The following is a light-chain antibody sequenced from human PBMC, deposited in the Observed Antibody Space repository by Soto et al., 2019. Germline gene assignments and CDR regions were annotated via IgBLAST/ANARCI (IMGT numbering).Light chain of an antibody. J-gene: IGKJ1*01. CDR2: KAS. V-gene: IGKV1-5*03. CDR1: QSVDTC. CDR3: QQFYRYPWT. Sequence: DIQMTQSPSTLSASVGERVTITCRASQSVDTCLAWYQQKPGKAPHLLIYKASSLETGVPSRFSGSGSVTEFTLTISSLQPDDFATYYCQQFYRYPWTFGQGTKVEIK.